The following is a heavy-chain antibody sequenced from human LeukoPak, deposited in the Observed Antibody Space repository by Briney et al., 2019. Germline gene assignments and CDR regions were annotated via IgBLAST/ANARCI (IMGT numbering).Heavy chain of an antibody. CDR1: GGSIISDDFY. CDR2: IFYSGNT. D-gene: IGHD6-25*01. J-gene: IGHJ5*02. V-gene: IGHV4-39*07. CDR3: ARDCCGYRSWFAP. Sequence: PSETLPLTCTVSGGSIISDDFYWGWIRQPPGKGLEWIGSIFYSGNTYYNSSLKSRVTISVDKSKNQFSLILTSVTAADTAVYYCARDCCGYRSWFAPWSQGTLVTVSS.